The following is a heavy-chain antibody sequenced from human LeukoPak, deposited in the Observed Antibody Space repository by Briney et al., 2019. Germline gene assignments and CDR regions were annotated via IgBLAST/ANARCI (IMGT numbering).Heavy chain of an antibody. CDR3: AKDPNGYSYGLRNDY. V-gene: IGHV3-15*01. Sequence: GGSLRLSCAASGFTFSNAWMSWVRQAPGKGLEWVGRIKSKTDGGTTDYAAPVKGRFTISRDDSKNTLYLQMNSLKTEDTAVYYCAKDPNGYSYGLRNDYWGQGTLVTVSS. D-gene: IGHD5-18*01. CDR1: GFTFSNAW. J-gene: IGHJ4*02. CDR2: IKSKTDGGTT.